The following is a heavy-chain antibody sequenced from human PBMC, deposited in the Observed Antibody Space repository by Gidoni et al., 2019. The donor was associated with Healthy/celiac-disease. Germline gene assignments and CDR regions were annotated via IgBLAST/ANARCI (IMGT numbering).Heavy chain of an antibody. CDR2: INPSGGST. CDR1: GYTFTSYY. D-gene: IGHD1-26*01. V-gene: IGHV1-46*01. J-gene: IGHJ4*02. Sequence: QVQLVQSGAEVKKPGASVKVSCKASGYTFTSYYMHWVRQAPGQGLEWMGIINPSGGSTSYAQKFQGRVTMTRDTSTSTVYMELSSLRSEDTAVYYCARGARPTTPHSGELLFVYWGQGTLVTVSS. CDR3: ARGARPTTPHSGELLFVY.